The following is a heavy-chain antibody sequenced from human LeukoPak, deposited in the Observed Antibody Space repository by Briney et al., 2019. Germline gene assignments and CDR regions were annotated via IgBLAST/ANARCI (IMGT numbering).Heavy chain of an antibody. CDR1: RYTFTDYH. D-gene: IGHD2-2*01. J-gene: IGHJ5*02. V-gene: IGHV1-2*02. Sequence: ASVKVSCKATRYTFTDYHMHWVRQAPGKGLEWMGWINPNSGGTNNPHKLQGRVTLTRDTSISTAYMELSRQRSDDTAVYYCARGGWSLGYCSSSSCLDWFDPWGQGTLVTVSS. CDR3: ARGGWSLGYCSSSSCLDWFDP. CDR2: INPNSGGT.